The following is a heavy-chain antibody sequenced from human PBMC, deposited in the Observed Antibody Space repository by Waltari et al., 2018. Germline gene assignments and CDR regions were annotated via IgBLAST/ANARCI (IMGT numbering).Heavy chain of an antibody. CDR1: GGSISSYY. CDR2: IYYSGST. D-gene: IGHD1-7*01. Sequence: QVQLQESGPGLVKPSETLSLTCTVSGGSISSYYWSWIRQPPGKGLEWIGYIYYSGSTNYNPSLKSRVTISVDTSKNQFSLKLSSVTAADTAVYYCARVRAPGTMDYWGQGTLVTVSS. CDR3: ARVRAPGTMDY. V-gene: IGHV4-59*01. J-gene: IGHJ4*02.